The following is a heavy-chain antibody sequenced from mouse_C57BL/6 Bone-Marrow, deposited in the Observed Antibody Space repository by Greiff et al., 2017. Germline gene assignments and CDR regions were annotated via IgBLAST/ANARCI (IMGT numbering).Heavy chain of an antibody. CDR3: AKSDGYFYFDY. V-gene: IGHV1-59*01. Sequence: QVQLQQPGAELVRPGTSVKLSCKASGYTFTSFWLHWVKQRPGQGLEWIGVFVLSDSYTNYNQKFKGKATLTVDTSSSTAYMQLSSLTSEDSAVYYCAKSDGYFYFDYGGKGTTLTVSS. D-gene: IGHD2-3*01. CDR1: GYTFTSFW. CDR2: FVLSDSYT. J-gene: IGHJ2*01.